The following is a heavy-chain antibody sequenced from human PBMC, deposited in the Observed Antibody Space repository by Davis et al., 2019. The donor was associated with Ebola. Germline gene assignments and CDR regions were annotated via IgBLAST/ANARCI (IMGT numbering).Heavy chain of an antibody. CDR3: ARDMVVTAIVYYYYGMDV. J-gene: IGHJ6*04. CDR1: GGSISRSGYY. D-gene: IGHD2-21*02. Sequence: SETLSLTCTVSGGSISRSGYYWGWIRQPPGKGLEWIGSIYYSGSTYYNPSLKSRVTISVDTSKNQFSLKLGSVTAADTAVYYCARDMVVTAIVYYYYGMDVWGKGTTVTVSS. CDR2: IYYSGST. V-gene: IGHV4-39*02.